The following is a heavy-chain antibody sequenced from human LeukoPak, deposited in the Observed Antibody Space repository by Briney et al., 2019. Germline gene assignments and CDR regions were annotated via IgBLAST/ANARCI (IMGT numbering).Heavy chain of an antibody. D-gene: IGHD1-26*01. Sequence: GGSLRLSCAASGFTFSDYYMSWIRQAPGKGLECISYMSSSGGTIYYADSVKGRFTISRDIAKSSLYLQMNNLRVEDTAVYYCSREPRLLDFWGQGTLVTVSS. CDR2: MSSSGGTI. CDR1: GFTFSDYY. J-gene: IGHJ4*02. CDR3: SREPRLLDF. V-gene: IGHV3-11*01.